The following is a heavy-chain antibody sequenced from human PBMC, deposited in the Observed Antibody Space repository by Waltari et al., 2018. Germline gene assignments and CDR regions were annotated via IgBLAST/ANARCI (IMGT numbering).Heavy chain of an antibody. CDR2: IYYSGNT. D-gene: IGHD2-21*02. CDR1: GGSISSTNYY. CDR3: ARHQDWVVVSATWFDP. J-gene: IGHJ5*02. V-gene: IGHV4-39*01. Sequence: QLRLQESGPGLVKPSDTLSLTCTVSGGSISSTNYYWGWIRQPPGKGLDWLGSIYYSGNTYYNPSLKSRVTMSADTSKNQFSLKLSSVTAADTAVYYCARHQDWVVVSATWFDPWGQGTLVTVSS.